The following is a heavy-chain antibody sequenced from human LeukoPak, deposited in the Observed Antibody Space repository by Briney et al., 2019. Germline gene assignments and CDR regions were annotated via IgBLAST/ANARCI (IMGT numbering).Heavy chain of an antibody. CDR3: ARDDAGGNWNYITAFDI. Sequence: SVKVSCKASGGTFSSYAISWVRQALGQGLEWMGRIIPIFGTANYAQKFQGRVTITADKSTSTAYMQPSSLRSEDTAVYYCARDDAGGNWNYITAFDIWGQGTMVTVSS. D-gene: IGHD1-7*01. J-gene: IGHJ3*02. V-gene: IGHV1-69*06. CDR2: IIPIFGTA. CDR1: GGTFSSYA.